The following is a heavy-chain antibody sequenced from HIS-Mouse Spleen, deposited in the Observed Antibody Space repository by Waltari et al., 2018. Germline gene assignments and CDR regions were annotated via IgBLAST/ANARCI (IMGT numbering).Heavy chain of an antibody. V-gene: IGHV4-38-2*02. CDR3: ARVKT. CDR2: IYHSGGT. CDR1: GYSISSGYY. Sequence: QVQLQESGPGLVKPSETLSLTCTVSGYSISSGYYWGWIRQPPGKGLEWIGSIYHSGGTYSNPSLKRRVTISVDTSKNQVSLKLSSVTAADTAVYYCARVKTWGQGTLVTVSS. J-gene: IGHJ5*02.